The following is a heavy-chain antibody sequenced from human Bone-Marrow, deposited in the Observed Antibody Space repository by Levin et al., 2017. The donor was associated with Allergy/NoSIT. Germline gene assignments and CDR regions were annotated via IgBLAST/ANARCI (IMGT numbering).Heavy chain of an antibody. Sequence: GESLKISCAASGFPFSSYALSWVRQAPGKGLEWVSVISATGESTYYADSVKGRFTISRDKFKNTVYLQMNSLRAEDTAVYYCAKGVAVTVPGYFDYWGQGTLVTVSS. J-gene: IGHJ4*02. CDR2: ISATGEST. D-gene: IGHD2-15*01. CDR3: AKGVAVTVPGYFDY. V-gene: IGHV3-23*01. CDR1: GFPFSSYA.